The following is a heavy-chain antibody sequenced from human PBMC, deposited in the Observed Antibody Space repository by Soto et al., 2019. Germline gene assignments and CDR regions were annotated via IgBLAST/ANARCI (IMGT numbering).Heavy chain of an antibody. V-gene: IGHV4-34*01. CDR1: GGSFSGYY. J-gene: IGHJ4*02. CDR3: ARGYAANLDY. CDR2: INYSGST. Sequence: PSETLSLTCAVYGGSFSGYYWGWIRQPPGKGLEWIGYINYSGSTNYNPSLKSRVTISVDTSKNQFSLKLSSVTAADTAVYYCARGYAANLDYWGQGTLVTVS. D-gene: IGHD4-17*01.